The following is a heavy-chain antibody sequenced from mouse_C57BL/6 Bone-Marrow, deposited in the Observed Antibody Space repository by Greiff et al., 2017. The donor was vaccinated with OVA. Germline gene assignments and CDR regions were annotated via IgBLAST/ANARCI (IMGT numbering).Heavy chain of an antibody. V-gene: IGHV5-6*02. CDR2: ISSGGSYT. J-gene: IGHJ1*03. Sequence: LFNPLFSLKLSCASSGFTFSSYGMSWVRQTPDKRLEWVATISSGGSYTYYPDSVKGRFTISRDNAKNTLYLQMSSLKSEDTAMYYCARRYFDVWGTGTTVTVSS. CDR3: ARRYFDV. CDR1: GFTFSSYG.